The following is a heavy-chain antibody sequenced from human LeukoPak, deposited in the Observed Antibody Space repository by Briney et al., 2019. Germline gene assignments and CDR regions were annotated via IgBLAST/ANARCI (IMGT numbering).Heavy chain of an antibody. CDR2: INSDGSST. J-gene: IGHJ6*04. CDR1: RFTFSSYW. Sequence: GGSLRLSCAASRFTFSSYWMHWVRQAPGKGLGWVSRINSDGSSTTYADSVKGRFTISRDSAKNTLYLQMNSLRAEDTAVYYCARGGAVAGIMDVWGKGTTVTVSS. V-gene: IGHV3-74*01. D-gene: IGHD6-13*01. CDR3: ARGGAVAGIMDV.